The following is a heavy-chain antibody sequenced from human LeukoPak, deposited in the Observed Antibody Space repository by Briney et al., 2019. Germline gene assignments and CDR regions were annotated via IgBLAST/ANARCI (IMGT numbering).Heavy chain of an antibody. CDR3: AKGIRQQLVREIDY. D-gene: IGHD6-13*01. J-gene: IGHJ4*02. CDR2: ISGSGGST. V-gene: IGHV3-23*01. Sequence: GGSLRLSCAASGFTFSSYAMSWVRQAPGKGLEWVSAISGSGGSTYYADSVKGRFTISRDNSKNTLYLQMNSLRAEDTAVYYCAKGIRQQLVREIDYWGQGTLVTVSS. CDR1: GFTFSSYA.